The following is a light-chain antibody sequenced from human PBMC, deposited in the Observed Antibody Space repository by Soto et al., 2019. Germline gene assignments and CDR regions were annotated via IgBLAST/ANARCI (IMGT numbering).Light chain of an antibody. J-gene: IGKJ3*01. Sequence: DIQMTQSPSSLSASVGDRVTITCRASRSIGNSLNWYQQKPGKAPNLLIYDASSLKGGVPSRFXGSGSGTDFTLTITSLQPEDFATFYCQQTYTAPSFTFGPGTKVDIK. CDR1: RSIGNS. V-gene: IGKV1-39*01. CDR2: DAS. CDR3: QQTYTAPSFT.